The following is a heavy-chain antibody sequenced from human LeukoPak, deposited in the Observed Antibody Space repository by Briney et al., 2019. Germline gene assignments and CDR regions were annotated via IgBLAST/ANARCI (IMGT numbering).Heavy chain of an antibody. Sequence: PSETLSLTCAVYGGSFSGYYWSWIRQPPGKGLEWIGEINHSGSTNYNPSLKSRVTISVDKSKNQFSLKLSSVTAADTAVYYCARGDRSRITMMVVAKPGYFDYWGQGTLVTVSS. CDR3: ARGDRSRITMMVVAKPGYFDY. J-gene: IGHJ4*02. D-gene: IGHD3-22*01. CDR2: INHSGST. V-gene: IGHV4-34*01. CDR1: GGSFSGYY.